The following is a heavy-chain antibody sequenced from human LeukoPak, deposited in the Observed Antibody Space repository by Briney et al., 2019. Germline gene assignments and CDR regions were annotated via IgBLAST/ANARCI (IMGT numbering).Heavy chain of an antibody. CDR2: INPSGGST. Sequence: ASVKVSCKASGYTFTSYYMHWVRQAPGQGPEWMGIINPSGGSTSYAQKFQGRVTMTRDTSTSTVYMELSSLRSEDTAVHYCARARKTYYYDSSGYYYLYYWGQGTLVTVSS. CDR3: ARARKTYYYDSSGYYYLYY. CDR1: GYTFTSYY. V-gene: IGHV1-46*01. J-gene: IGHJ4*02. D-gene: IGHD3-22*01.